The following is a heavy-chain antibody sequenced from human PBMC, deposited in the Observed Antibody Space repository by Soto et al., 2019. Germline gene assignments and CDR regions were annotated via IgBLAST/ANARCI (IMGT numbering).Heavy chain of an antibody. CDR2: INHSGST. V-gene: IGHV4-34*01. J-gene: IGHJ4*02. CDR1: GGSFSGYY. D-gene: IGHD7-27*01. CDR3: VRGWGRIFGY. Sequence: QVQLQQWGAGLLKPSETLSLTCAVYGGSFSGYYWNWIRQPPGKGLEWIGEINHSGSTNYNPSLKSRVTISVDRSKHQFSLQLRSVTAVNTAVYYRVRGWGRIFGYWGQGTLVTVSS.